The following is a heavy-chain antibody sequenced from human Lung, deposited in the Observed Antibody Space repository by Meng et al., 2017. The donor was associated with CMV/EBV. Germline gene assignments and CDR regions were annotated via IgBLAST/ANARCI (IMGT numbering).Heavy chain of an antibody. Sequence: GGSXRPXXAASEFTFSHYAMYWVRQAPGKGLDWVAIISYVVWSKYYADSVKGRFTISRDNSKNTPFLQINSLRAEDTAVYYCSSAGGGDEIKSYYFYYGMDVXGQGTTVTSP. V-gene: IGHV3-30*04. D-gene: IGHD3-10*01. CDR1: EFTFSHYA. CDR2: ISYVVWSK. CDR3: SSAGGGDEIKSYYFYYGMDV. J-gene: IGHJ6*02.